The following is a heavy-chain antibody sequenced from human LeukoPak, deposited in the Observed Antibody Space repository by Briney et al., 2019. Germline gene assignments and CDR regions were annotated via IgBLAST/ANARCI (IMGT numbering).Heavy chain of an antibody. CDR3: ARMGGYSGYATH. D-gene: IGHD5-12*01. J-gene: IGHJ4*02. V-gene: IGHV4-59*08. Sequence: PSETLSLTCTVSGGSISSYYWSWIRQPPGKGLEWIGYIHYSGSTNYNPSLKSRVTISVDTSKNQLSLKLSSVTAADTAVYYCARMGGYSGYATHWGQGTLVTVSS. CDR1: GGSISSYY. CDR2: IHYSGST.